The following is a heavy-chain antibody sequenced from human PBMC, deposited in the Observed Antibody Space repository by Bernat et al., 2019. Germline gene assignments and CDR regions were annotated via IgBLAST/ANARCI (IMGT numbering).Heavy chain of an antibody. V-gene: IGHV3-23*01. Sequence: EVQLLESGGGLVQPGVSLRLSCAASGFTFSSYAMSWVRQAPGEGLEWVSAISGRGGSTYYADSVKGRFTIARDNSKNTLYLQMNSLRAEDTTVYYCAKTLPDCGGGSSYNDVYWGQGTLVTV. CDR3: AKTLPDCGGGSSYNDVY. CDR2: ISGRGGST. J-gene: IGHJ4*02. CDR1: GFTFSSYA. D-gene: IGHD2-15*01.